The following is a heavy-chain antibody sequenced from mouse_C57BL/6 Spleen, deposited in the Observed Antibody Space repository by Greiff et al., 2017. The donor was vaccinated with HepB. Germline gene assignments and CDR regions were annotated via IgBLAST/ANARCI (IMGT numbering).Heavy chain of an antibody. CDR2: IDPETGGT. CDR1: GYTFTDYE. CDR3: TRDYGSSYWYFDV. V-gene: IGHV1-15*01. J-gene: IGHJ1*03. Sequence: QVQLKESGAELVRPGASVTLSCKASGYTFTDYEMHWVKQTPVHGLEWIGAIDPETGGTAYNQKFKGKAILTADKSSSTAYMELRSLTSEDSAVYYCTRDYGSSYWYFDVWGTGTTVTVPS. D-gene: IGHD1-1*01.